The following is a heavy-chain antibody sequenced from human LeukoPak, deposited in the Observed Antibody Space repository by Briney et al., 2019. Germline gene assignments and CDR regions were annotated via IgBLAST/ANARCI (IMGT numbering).Heavy chain of an antibody. CDR3: ARGTGNAFRGGYKNNWFDP. J-gene: IGHJ5*02. D-gene: IGHD3-3*01. V-gene: IGHV4-34*01. CDR1: GGSFSCYY. Sequence: SETLSLTCAVYGGSFSCYYWSWIRQPPGKGLEWIGEINHSGSTNYNPSLKSRVTMSVDTSKNRFSLKLSSVTAADTAVYYCARGTGNAFRGGYKNNWFDPWGQGTLVTVYS. CDR2: INHSGST.